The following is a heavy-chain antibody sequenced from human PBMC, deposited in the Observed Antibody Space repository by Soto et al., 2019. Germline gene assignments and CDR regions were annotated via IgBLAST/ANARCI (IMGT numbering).Heavy chain of an antibody. V-gene: IGHV3-48*02. Sequence: VGSLRLSCAASGFTFSSYSMNWVRQAPGKGLEWVSYISSSSSTIYYADSVKGRFTISRDNAKNSLYLQMNSLRDEDTAVYYCARVVVVVVADGNWFDPWGQGTLVTVSS. CDR1: GFTFSSYS. J-gene: IGHJ5*02. CDR3: ARVVVVVVADGNWFDP. D-gene: IGHD2-15*01. CDR2: ISSSSSTI.